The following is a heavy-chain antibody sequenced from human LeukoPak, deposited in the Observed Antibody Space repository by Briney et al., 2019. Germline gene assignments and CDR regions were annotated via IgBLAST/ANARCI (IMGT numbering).Heavy chain of an antibody. CDR2: IERSGTT. V-gene: IGHV4-4*07. J-gene: IGHJ4*02. CDR1: GGSISSYY. Sequence: PSETLSLTCTVSGGSISSYYWSWIRQTAGKGLEWIGRIERSGTTDYNPSLKNRVFMSVDFSKNQFSLSLISVTAADTAVYYCAKISHDSSAYFDYWGRGTLVTVSS. D-gene: IGHD3-22*01. CDR3: AKISHDSSAYFDY.